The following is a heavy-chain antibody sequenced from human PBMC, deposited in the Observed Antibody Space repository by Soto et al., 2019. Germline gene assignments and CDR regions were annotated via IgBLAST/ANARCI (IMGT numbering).Heavy chain of an antibody. D-gene: IGHD3-22*01. J-gene: IGHJ4*02. CDR1: GYTLTELS. CDR2: FDPEDGET. V-gene: IGHV1-24*01. CDR3: AAHPYYYDSSGYCYFDY. Sequence: ASVKVSCKVSGYTLTELSMHWVRQAPGKGLEWMGGFDPEDGETIYAQKFQGRVTMTEDTSTDTAYMELSSLRSEDTAVYYCAAHPYYYDSSGYCYFDYWGQGTLVTVSS.